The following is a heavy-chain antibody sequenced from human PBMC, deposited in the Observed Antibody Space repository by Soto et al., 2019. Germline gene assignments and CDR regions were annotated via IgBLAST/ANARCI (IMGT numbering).Heavy chain of an antibody. CDR3: ARDIRGYSRAFDY. J-gene: IGHJ4*02. CDR2: IYSSGST. CDR1: GDSVSSDNYY. V-gene: IGHV4-61*01. Sequence: QVQLQESGPGLVKPSETLSLTCTVSGDSVSSDNYYWTWIRQPPGKGLEWIGYIYSSGSTNYNPSLTSRVTISLDTSSNQFSLKLTSVTAADTAMYYCARDIRGYSRAFDYWGQGTLVTVSS. D-gene: IGHD5-18*01.